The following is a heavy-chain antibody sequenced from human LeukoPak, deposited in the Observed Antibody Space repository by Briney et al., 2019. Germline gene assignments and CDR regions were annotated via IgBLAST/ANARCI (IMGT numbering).Heavy chain of an antibody. J-gene: IGHJ4*02. CDR2: INPDGREK. CDR1: GFTFRNYY. CDR3: ARSPRYYFDY. Sequence: PGRSLRLSCAASGFTFRNYYMHWVRQAPGKGLEWVANINPDGREKYYVDSVKGRFTISRDNAKNSLYLQMNSLRAEDTAVYYCARSPRYYFDYWGQGTLVTVSS. V-gene: IGHV3-7*03.